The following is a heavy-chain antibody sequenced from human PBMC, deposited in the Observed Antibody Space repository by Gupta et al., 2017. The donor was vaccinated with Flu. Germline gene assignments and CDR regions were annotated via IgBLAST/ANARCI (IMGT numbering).Heavy chain of an antibody. V-gene: IGHV3-7*01. D-gene: IGHD1-1*01. J-gene: IGHJ4*02. CDR3: ARDMAYTTFDY. Sequence: EVQLVESGGGLVKPGGSLRLSCAASGFPFSRSWMTWARQAPGKGLEWVANINEDGSTKNYLDSVKGRFTISRDNARNSLYLQMNSLRAEDTAVYYCARDMAYTTFDYWGQGTLVTVSS. CDR2: INEDGSTK. CDR1: GFPFSRSW.